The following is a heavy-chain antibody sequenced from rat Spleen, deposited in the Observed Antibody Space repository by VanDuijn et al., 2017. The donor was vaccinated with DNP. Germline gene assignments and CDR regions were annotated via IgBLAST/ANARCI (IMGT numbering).Heavy chain of an antibody. D-gene: IGHD1-1*01. CDR1: GFTFSDYY. V-gene: IGHV5-7*01. CDR2: ISYDGGST. J-gene: IGHJ2*01. Sequence: EVQLVESGGGLVQPGRSLKLSCAASGFTFSDYYMAWVRQAPTKGLEWVASISYDGGSTYYRDSVKGRFTISRDNAKSTLYLQMDSLRSEDTATYYCARQRWYYSGEGMDYWGQGVMVTVSS. CDR3: ARQRWYYSGEGMDY.